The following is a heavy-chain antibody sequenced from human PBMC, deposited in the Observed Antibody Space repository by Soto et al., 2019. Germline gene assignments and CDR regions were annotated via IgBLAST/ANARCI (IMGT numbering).Heavy chain of an antibody. CDR1: GGIFSSNT. V-gene: IGHV1-69*06. CDR2: IILLFGTA. D-gene: IGHD2-21*02. Sequence: QVYLVQSGAEVKKPGSSVKISCKGSGGIFSSNTINWVRQAAGQGLEWMGGIILLFGTANYAEKFQGRVTITAEKSTETEYMELTSLRSEDTAVHYCASKAACGGDCYAFDSWGQGTLVTVSS. J-gene: IGHJ4*02. CDR3: ASKAACGGDCYAFDS.